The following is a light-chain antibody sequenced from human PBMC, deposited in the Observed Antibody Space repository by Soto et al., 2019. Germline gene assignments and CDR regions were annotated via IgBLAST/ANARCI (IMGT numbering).Light chain of an antibody. Sequence: QSALTQPASVSGSPGQSITISCTGTSSDVGGYNYVSWYQQHPGKAPKLMIYDVSNRPSGVSNRFSGSKSGNTASLTISGLQTEDEADYYCCSYTSTGTLEVVFGGGTKVTVL. CDR3: CSYTSTGTLEVV. V-gene: IGLV2-14*01. CDR2: DVS. J-gene: IGLJ2*01. CDR1: SSDVGGYNY.